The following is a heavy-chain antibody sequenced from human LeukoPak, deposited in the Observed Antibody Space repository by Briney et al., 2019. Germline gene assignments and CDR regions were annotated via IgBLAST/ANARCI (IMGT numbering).Heavy chain of an antibody. D-gene: IGHD6-13*01. CDR2: IYYSGST. V-gene: IGHV4-39*01. CDR1: GGSISSSSYY. Sequence: PSETLSLTCTVSGGSISSSSYYWGWIRPPPGKGLEWIGSIYYSGSTYYNPSLKSRVTISVDTSKNQFSLKLSSVTAADTAVYYCAGSRSSWSGLPRYYFDYWGQGTLVTVSS. CDR3: AGSRSSWSGLPRYYFDY. J-gene: IGHJ4*02.